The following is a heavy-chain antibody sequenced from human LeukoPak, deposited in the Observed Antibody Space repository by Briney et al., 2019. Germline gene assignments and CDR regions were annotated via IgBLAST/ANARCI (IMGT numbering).Heavy chain of an antibody. CDR1: GGTFSSYV. CDR2: IIPIFGTA. CDR3: ARDYRRRKYYDFWSGYYQGFDY. D-gene: IGHD3-3*01. Sequence: SVKVSCKASGGTFSSYVISWVRQAPGQGLEWMGGIIPIFGTANYAQKFQGRVTITADESTSTAYMELSSLRSEDTAVYYCARDYRRRKYYDFWSGYYQGFDYWGQGTLVTVSS. V-gene: IGHV1-69*13. J-gene: IGHJ4*02.